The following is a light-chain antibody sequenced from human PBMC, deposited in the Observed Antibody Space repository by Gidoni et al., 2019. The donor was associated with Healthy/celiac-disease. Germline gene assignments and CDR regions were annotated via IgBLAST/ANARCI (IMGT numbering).Light chain of an antibody. Sequence: DIQMTQSPSSLSASVGDRVTITGRARQSISSYLNWYQQKPGTAPKLLIYAASSLQSGVPSRFSGRGAGTDFTLTISSLQPEDFATYYCQQSYSTPLTFGGGTKVEIK. V-gene: IGKV1-39*01. CDR2: AAS. CDR1: QSISSY. J-gene: IGKJ4*01. CDR3: QQSYSTPLT.